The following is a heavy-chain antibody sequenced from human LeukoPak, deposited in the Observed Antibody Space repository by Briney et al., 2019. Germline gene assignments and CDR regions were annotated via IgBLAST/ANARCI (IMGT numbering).Heavy chain of an antibody. CDR1: GFTFSVYA. J-gene: IGHJ4*02. D-gene: IGHD2-2*02. Sequence: GGSLRLSCAASGFTFSVYAMSWVRQAPGKGLEWVSGISGSSSHTKDADFVRGRFTIYRDNSRNTLFLQLNSLTAEDTVVYYCAKEHDYTNAAPEWGFDSWGQGSLVIVSS. CDR2: ISGSSSHT. V-gene: IGHV3-23*01. CDR3: AKEHDYTNAAPEWGFDS.